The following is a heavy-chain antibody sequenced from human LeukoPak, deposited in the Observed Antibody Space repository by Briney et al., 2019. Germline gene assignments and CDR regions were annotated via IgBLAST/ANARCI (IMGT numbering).Heavy chain of an antibody. CDR3: ARGARGSGNYEWFDP. D-gene: IGHD3-10*01. CDR2: ISGSGGST. Sequence: PGGSLRLSCAASGFTFSSYAMSWVRQAPGKGLEWVSAISGSGGSTYYADSVKGRFTISRDNSKNTLYLQMNSLRAEDTAVYYCARGARGSGNYEWFDPWGQGTLVTVSS. V-gene: IGHV3-23*01. J-gene: IGHJ5*02. CDR1: GFTFSSYA.